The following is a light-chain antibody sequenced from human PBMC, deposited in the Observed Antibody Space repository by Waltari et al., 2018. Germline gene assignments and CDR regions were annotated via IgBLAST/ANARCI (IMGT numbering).Light chain of an antibody. CDR2: VAS. CDR1: QSVSSN. Sequence: EIVMTQSPATLSVAQGKRATLSCRASQSVSSNLAWYQQKPGQAPRLLIYVASTRATGIPARFSGSGSGTEFTLTISSMQSEDFAVYYCQQYNNWPWTFGQGTKVEIK. CDR3: QQYNNWPWT. J-gene: IGKJ1*01. V-gene: IGKV3-15*01.